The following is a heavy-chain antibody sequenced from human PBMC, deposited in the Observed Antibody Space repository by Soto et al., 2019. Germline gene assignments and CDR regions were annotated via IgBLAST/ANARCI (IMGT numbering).Heavy chain of an antibody. CDR3: ARDPESYSGSYSSYYFDY. J-gene: IGHJ4*02. CDR1: GGTFSSYA. CDR2: IIPIFGTA. V-gene: IGHV1-69*13. Sequence: SVKVSCKASGGTFSSYAISWVRQAPGQGLEWMGGIIPIFGTANYAQKFQGRVTITADEATSTAYMELSSLRSEDTAVYYCARDPESYSGSYSSYYFDYWGQGTLVTVSS. D-gene: IGHD1-26*01.